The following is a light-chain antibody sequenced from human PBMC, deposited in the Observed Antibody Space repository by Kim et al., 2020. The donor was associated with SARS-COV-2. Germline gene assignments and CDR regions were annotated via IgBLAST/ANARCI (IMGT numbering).Light chain of an antibody. CDR3: GTWDSSLSGV. Sequence: QSVLTQPPSVSAAPGQRVTISCSGTSSNIGNNYVSWYQQLPGTAPKLLIYANDKRSSGISDRFSGSKSGASATLVITGLQTGDEADYYCGTWDSSLSGVFGGGTQLTVL. CDR2: AND. CDR1: SSNIGNNY. J-gene: IGLJ3*02. V-gene: IGLV1-51*01.